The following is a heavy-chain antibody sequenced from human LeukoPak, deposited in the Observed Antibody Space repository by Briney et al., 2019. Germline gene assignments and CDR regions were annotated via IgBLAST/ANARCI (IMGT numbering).Heavy chain of an antibody. CDR3: ATNILVRDIINWFDP. J-gene: IGHJ5*02. D-gene: IGHD3-10*01. CDR2: INAGNGNT. V-gene: IGHV1-3*01. CDR1: GYTFTSYA. Sequence: ASVKVSCKASGYTFTSYAMHWVRQAPGQRLEWMGWINAGNGNTKYSQEFQGRVTIIRDTSASTAYMELSSLRYDDTAVYYCATNILVRDIINWFDPWGQGTLVTVSS.